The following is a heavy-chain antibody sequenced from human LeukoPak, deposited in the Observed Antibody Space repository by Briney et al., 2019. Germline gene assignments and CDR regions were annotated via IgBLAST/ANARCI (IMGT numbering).Heavy chain of an antibody. V-gene: IGHV3-7*01. Sequence: GGSLRLSCAASGFTFNNYWMSWVRQAPGKGLEWVATIKQDGSEKYYVDSVRGRFTISRDNAKNSLYLKMNSLRAEDTAVYYCAELGITMIGGVWGKGTTVTISS. CDR3: AELGITMIGGV. CDR1: GFTFNNYW. D-gene: IGHD3-10*02. CDR2: IKQDGSEK. J-gene: IGHJ6*04.